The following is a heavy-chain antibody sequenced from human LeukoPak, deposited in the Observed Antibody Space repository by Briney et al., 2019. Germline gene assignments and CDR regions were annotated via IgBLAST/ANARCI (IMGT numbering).Heavy chain of an antibody. CDR3: ARTQYYYDSSGYYSLSD. J-gene: IGHJ4*02. V-gene: IGHV3-30*04. Sequence: GGSLRLSCAASGFTFSSYAMHWVRQAPGKGLEWVAVISYDGSNKYYADSVKGRFTISRDNSKNTLYLQMNSLRAEDTAVYYCARTQYYYDSSGYYSLSDWGQGTLVTVSS. CDR2: ISYDGSNK. D-gene: IGHD3-22*01. CDR1: GFTFSSYA.